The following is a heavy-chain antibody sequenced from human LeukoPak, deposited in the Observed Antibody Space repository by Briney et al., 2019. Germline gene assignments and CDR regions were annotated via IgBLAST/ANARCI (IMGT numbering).Heavy chain of an antibody. D-gene: IGHD6-19*01. V-gene: IGHV3-9*01. CDR2: ISWNSGIM. CDR1: GFTFDDYA. J-gene: IGHJ4*02. Sequence: SGGSLRLSCAASGFTFDDYAMHWARQAPGKGLEWVSGISWNSGIMVYADSVKGRFTISRDNAKHSLYLQMNSLRAEDTALYYCAKDYRAVAGTGGAFDYWGQGTLVTVSS. CDR3: AKDYRAVAGTGGAFDY.